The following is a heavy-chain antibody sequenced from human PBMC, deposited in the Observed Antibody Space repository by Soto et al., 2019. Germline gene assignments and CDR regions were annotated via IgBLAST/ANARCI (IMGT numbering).Heavy chain of an antibody. V-gene: IGHV2-70*12. J-gene: IGHJ4*02. CDR3: ARHRVDSGGYHFDI. Sequence: SGPTLVNTTHMLTLTCTFSGFSLSTIRRCWIWNRDPQGKALECLALIDCDDDKYSSASLKTRLTISKDTSKNQGVLPMTYMEPADTATYYCARHRVDSGGYHFDIWGQGTLVTVSS. CDR2: IDCDDDK. D-gene: IGHD3-22*01. CDR1: GFSLSTIRRC.